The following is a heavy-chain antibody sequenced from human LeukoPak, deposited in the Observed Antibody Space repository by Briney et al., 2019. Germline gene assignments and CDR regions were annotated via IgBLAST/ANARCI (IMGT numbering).Heavy chain of an antibody. CDR3: ARLPRSGYSYGSDY. J-gene: IGHJ4*02. D-gene: IGHD5-18*01. CDR2: INPNSGGT. V-gene: IGHV1-2*06. CDR1: RYTFTGYY. Sequence: GASVKVSCKASRYTFTGYYMHWVRQAPGQGLEWMGRINPNSGGTNYAQKFQGRVTMTRDTSISTAYMELSRLRSDDTAVYYGARLPRSGYSYGSDYWGQGTMVTVSS.